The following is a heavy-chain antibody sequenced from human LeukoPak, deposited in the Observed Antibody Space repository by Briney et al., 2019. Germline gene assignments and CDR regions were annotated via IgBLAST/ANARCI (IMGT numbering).Heavy chain of an antibody. V-gene: IGHV5-51*01. CDR1: GYSFTTYW. CDR3: ARHPRCSSSTSCPGDY. D-gene: IGHD2-2*01. Sequence: GASLQISCKGSGYSFTTYWIGWLRQMPGKGLEWMGIIYPGDSNTIYSPSFQGQVTFSADKSISTAYLQWSSLKASDTAMYYCARHPRCSSSTSCPGDYWGQGTLVTVSS. J-gene: IGHJ4*02. CDR2: IYPGDSNT.